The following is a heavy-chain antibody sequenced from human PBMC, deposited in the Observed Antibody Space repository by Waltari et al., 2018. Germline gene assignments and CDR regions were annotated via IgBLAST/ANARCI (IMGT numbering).Heavy chain of an antibody. CDR2: ISSSSSTI. V-gene: IGHV3-48*04. CDR3: ARGSYYDSSGYHYLLFYY. J-gene: IGHJ4*02. CDR1: GFTFSSYS. D-gene: IGHD3-22*01. Sequence: EVQLVESGGGLVQPGGSLRLSCAASGFTFSSYSMNWVRQAPGKGLEWVSYISSSSSTIYYADSVKGRFTISRDNAKNSLYLQMNSLRAEDTAVYYCARGSYYDSSGYHYLLFYYWGQGTLVTVSS.